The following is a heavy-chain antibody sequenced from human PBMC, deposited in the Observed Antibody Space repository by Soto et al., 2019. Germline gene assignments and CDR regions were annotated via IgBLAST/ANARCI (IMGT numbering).Heavy chain of an antibody. J-gene: IGHJ3*02. V-gene: IGHV1-18*01. D-gene: IGHD2-15*01. CDR3: ARDGGFHAFDI. Sequence: QVQLVQSGGEMKKPGASVKVSCKASGYMFTTYGMSWVRQAPGQGLEWMGWISAYNGNTNYAQNLQGRVAMTTDTSTGTAYRELRSLRSDDTDVYFCARDGGFHAFDIWGQGTMVTVSS. CDR1: GYMFTTYG. CDR2: ISAYNGNT.